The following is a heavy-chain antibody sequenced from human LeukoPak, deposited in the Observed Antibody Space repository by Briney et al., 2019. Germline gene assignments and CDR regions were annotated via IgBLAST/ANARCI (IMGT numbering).Heavy chain of an antibody. CDR1: GFTFDDYA. CDR3: ARDPPDY. J-gene: IGHJ4*02. V-gene: IGHV3-9*01. Sequence: SLRLSCAASGFTFDDYAMHWVRQAPGKGLEWVSGISWNGGSIGYVDSVKGRFTISRDNAKNSLYLQMNSLRAEDTAVYYCARDPPDYWGQGTLVTVSS. CDR2: ISWNGGSI.